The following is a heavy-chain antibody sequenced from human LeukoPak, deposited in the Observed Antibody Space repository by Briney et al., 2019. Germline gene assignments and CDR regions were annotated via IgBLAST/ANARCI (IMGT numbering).Heavy chain of an antibody. Sequence: GRSLRLSCAASGFTFSGSAMHWVRQASGKGLEWVGRIRSKENTYATSYAASVKGRFTISRDDSKKAAYLQMNSLKTEDTAVYYCTTTYYYDSSGYTLDYWGQGTLVTVSS. CDR3: TTTYYYDSSGYTLDY. V-gene: IGHV3-73*01. J-gene: IGHJ4*02. CDR2: IRSKENTYAT. CDR1: GFTFSGSA. D-gene: IGHD3-22*01.